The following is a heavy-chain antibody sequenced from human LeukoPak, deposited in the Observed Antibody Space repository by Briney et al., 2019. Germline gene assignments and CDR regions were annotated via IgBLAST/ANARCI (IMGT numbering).Heavy chain of an antibody. CDR2: IIPILGIA. CDR3: AGEVSNNYDFYTGKYYYYGMDV. J-gene: IGHJ6*02. Sequence: GASVKVSCKASGGTFSSYAISWVRQAPGQRLEWMGRIIPILGIANYAQKFQGRVTITADKSTSTAYMELSSLRSEDTAVYYCAGEVSNNYDFYTGKYYYYGMDVWGQGTTVTVSS. D-gene: IGHD3-3*01. CDR1: GGTFSSYA. V-gene: IGHV1-69*04.